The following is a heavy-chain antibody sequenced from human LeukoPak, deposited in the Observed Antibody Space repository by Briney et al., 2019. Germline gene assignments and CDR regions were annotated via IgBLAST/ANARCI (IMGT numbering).Heavy chain of an antibody. CDR2: ISSSSSTI. V-gene: IGHV3-48*04. Sequence: PGGSLRLSCAASRFTFSSYSMNWVRQAPGKGLEWVSYISSSSSTIYHADSVKGRFTISRDNAKNSLYLQMNSLRAEDTAVYYCATLPPDYYDSSGYYPPSDYYYYGMDVWGQGTTVTVSS. CDR3: ATLPPDYYDSSGYYPPSDYYYYGMDV. CDR1: RFTFSSYS. D-gene: IGHD3-22*01. J-gene: IGHJ6*02.